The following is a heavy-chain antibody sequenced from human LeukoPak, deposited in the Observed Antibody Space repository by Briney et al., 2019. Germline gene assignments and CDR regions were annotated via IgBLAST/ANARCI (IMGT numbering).Heavy chain of an antibody. Sequence: GASVKVSCKASGYSFIAYNIHWVRQAPGQGLEWMAWINPNSGGTNTAQKFQGRVTMTRDTSISTAYMELSRLRSDDTAVYYCAREEAVAGYYYYGMDVWGQGTTVTVSS. D-gene: IGHD6-19*01. V-gene: IGHV1-2*02. CDR3: AREEAVAGYYYYGMDV. CDR1: GYSFIAYN. J-gene: IGHJ6*02. CDR2: INPNSGGT.